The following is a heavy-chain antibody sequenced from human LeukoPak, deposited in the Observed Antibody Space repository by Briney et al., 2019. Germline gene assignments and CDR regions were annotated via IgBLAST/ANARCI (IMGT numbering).Heavy chain of an antibody. CDR1: GFTFSTYD. D-gene: IGHD1-14*01. J-gene: IGHJ6*02. Sequence: GGSLRLSCAASGFTFSTYDMHWVRQVTGKGLEWVSAIGTVDDTYYLGSVKGRFTISRENAKNVLYLQMSSLRVEDTAVYYCARENRETVFTRHHYYGIDVWGQGTAVTVSS. CDR3: ARENRETVFTRHHYYGIDV. CDR2: IGTVDDT. V-gene: IGHV3-13*01.